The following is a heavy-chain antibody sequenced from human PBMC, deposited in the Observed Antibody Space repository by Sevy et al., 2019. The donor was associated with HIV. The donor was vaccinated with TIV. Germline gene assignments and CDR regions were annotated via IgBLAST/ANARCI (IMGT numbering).Heavy chain of an antibody. CDR2: SDPKDGEI. J-gene: IGHJ5*02. V-gene: IGHV1-24*01. CDR1: GYSLSKLT. D-gene: IGHD2-15*01. Sequence: ASVKVSCKVTGYSLSKLTIHWVRQAPGKGLEWMGSSDPKDGEINYAQTFQGRLTMTEDTSTDTAYMELSSLTSDDTAVYFCAIVGLGYYSGSSYYQGDWLDPWGQGTLVTVSS. CDR3: AIVGLGYYSGSSYYQGDWLDP.